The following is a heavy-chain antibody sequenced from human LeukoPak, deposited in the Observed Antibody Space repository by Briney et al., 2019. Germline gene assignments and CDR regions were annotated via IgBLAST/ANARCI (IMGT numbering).Heavy chain of an antibody. J-gene: IGHJ6*02. D-gene: IGHD5-12*01. Sequence: SQTLSLTSALSGDSVSSNSAAWNWIRQSPSRGLEWLGRTYYRTKWYNDYAVSVKSRITINPDTSKNQFSLQLNSVTPEDTAVYYCARASGYESIYYYYGMDVWGQGTTVTVSS. CDR3: ARASGYESIYYYYGMDV. CDR1: GDSVSSNSAA. CDR2: TYYRTKWYN. V-gene: IGHV6-1*01.